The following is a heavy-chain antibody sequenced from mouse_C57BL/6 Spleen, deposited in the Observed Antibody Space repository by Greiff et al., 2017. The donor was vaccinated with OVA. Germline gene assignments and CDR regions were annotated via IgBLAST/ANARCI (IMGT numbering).Heavy chain of an antibody. Sequence: EVMLVESVAELVRPGASVKLSCTASGFNITNTYMHWVKQRPEQGLEWIGRIDPANGNTNYAPKFQGKATITADTSSNTAYLQLSSLTSEDTAIYYCASRTEGYDYDGGYIDYWGQGTTLTVSS. J-gene: IGHJ2*01. D-gene: IGHD2-4*01. CDR3: ASRTEGYDYDGGYIDY. V-gene: IGHV14-3*01. CDR2: IDPANGNT. CDR1: GFNITNTY.